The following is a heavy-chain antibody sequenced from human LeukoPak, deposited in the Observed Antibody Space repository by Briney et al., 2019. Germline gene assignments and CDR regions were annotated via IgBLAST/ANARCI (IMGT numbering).Heavy chain of an antibody. CDR2: IYYSGST. CDR3: ARDRGITIFGVAPYYMDV. CDR1: GGSISSYY. D-gene: IGHD3-3*01. Sequence: SETLSLTCTVSGGSISSYYWSWIRQPPGKGLEWIGYIYYSGSTNYNPSLKSRVTISVDTSKNQFSLKLSSVTAADTAVYYCARDRGITIFGVAPYYMDVWGKGTTVTVSS. V-gene: IGHV4-59*12. J-gene: IGHJ6*03.